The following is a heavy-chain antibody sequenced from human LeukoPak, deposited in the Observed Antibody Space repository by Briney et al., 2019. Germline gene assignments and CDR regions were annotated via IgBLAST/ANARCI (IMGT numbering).Heavy chain of an antibody. V-gene: IGHV4-4*07. Sequence: SETLSLTCTVSGGSINNYYWSWIRQPAGKGLEWIGRIYTSGSTNYNPSLKSRVSMSIDTSKNQFSLKVSSVTAADTAVYYCARDREVAAISAGMVPYMDVWGKGTTVTVSS. CDR2: IYTSGST. CDR1: GGSINNYY. D-gene: IGHD6-13*01. CDR3: ARDREVAAISAGMVPYMDV. J-gene: IGHJ6*03.